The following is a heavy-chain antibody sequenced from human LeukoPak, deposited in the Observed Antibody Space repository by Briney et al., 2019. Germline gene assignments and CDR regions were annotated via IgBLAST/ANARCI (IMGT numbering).Heavy chain of an antibody. CDR3: ASMDFSTSFDY. J-gene: IGHJ4*02. V-gene: IGHV3-30*03. CDR1: GFTFSSYG. Sequence: GGSLRLSCAASGFTFSSYGMHWVRQAPGKGLEWVAVISYDGSNKYYADSVKGRFTISRDNAKNSLYLQMNSLRAEDTAVYCASMDFSTSFDYWGQGTLVTVSS. D-gene: IGHD3/OR15-3a*01. CDR2: ISYDGSNK.